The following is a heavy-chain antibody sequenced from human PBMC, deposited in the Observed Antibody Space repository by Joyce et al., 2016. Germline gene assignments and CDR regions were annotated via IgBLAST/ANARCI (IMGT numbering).Heavy chain of an antibody. D-gene: IGHD3-16*02. V-gene: IGHV1-18*01. CDR3: GRSRGNKFGGVIVKYQPVDY. CDR2: ISAYNGHT. J-gene: IGHJ4*02. CDR1: GYTFINNG. Sequence: QVQLVQSGTEVKKPGASVKVSCKASGYTFINNGIIWVRQAPGQGLEWMGWISAYNGHTEYAQNVQGRVTMTRDKSTTTVYMELRSLRSDDTAVYYCGRSRGNKFGGVIVKYQPVDYWGQGTLVTVSS.